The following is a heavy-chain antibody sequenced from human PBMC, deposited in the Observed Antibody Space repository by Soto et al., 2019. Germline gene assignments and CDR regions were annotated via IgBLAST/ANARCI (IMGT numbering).Heavy chain of an antibody. J-gene: IGHJ6*02. CDR3: AIDKCGYYDYYYYGMDV. V-gene: IGHV1-69*01. Sequence: QVQLVQSGAEVKKPGASVKVSCKASGDTFISYAISWVRQAPGQGLEWMGGIIPIFGTANYAQKFQGRVTITADASTSTAYMELSSLRSEDTAVDYCAIDKCGYYDYYYYGMDVWGQGTTVTVSS. CDR1: GDTFISYA. D-gene: IGHD3-3*01. CDR2: IIPIFGTA.